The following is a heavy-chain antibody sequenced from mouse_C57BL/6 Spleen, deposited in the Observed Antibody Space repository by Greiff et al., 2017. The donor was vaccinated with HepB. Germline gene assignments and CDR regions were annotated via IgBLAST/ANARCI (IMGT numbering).Heavy chain of an antibody. J-gene: IGHJ4*01. CDR1: GYTFTSYW. CDR2: IDPSDSYT. CDR3: ARRIHTMDY. Sequence: VQLQQSGAELVKPGASVKLSCKASGYTFTSYWMQWVNQRPGQGLEWIGEIDPSDSYTNYNQKFKGKATLTVDTSSSTAYMQLSSLTSEDSAVYYCARRIHTMDYWGQGTSVTVSS. V-gene: IGHV1-50*01.